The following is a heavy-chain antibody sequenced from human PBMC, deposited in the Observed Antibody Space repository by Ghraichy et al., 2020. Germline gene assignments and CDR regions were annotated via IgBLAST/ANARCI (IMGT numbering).Heavy chain of an antibody. CDR3: AGETHYDILTGYYTGRGIDAFDI. Sequence: APVKVSCKASGYTFTSYGISWVRQAPGQGLEWMGWISAYNGNTNYAQKLQGRVTMTTDTSTSTAYMELRSLRSDDTAVYYCAGETHYDILTGYYTGRGIDAFDIWGQGTMVTVSS. V-gene: IGHV1-18*01. CDR1: GYTFTSYG. CDR2: ISAYNGNT. J-gene: IGHJ3*02. D-gene: IGHD3-9*01.